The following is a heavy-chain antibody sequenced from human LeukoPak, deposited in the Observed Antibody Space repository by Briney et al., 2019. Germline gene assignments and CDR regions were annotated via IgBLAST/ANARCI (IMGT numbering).Heavy chain of an antibody. CDR2: VNVDGRST. CDR1: GFTFSSYW. Sequence: GGSLRLSCAASGFTFSSYWMHWVRQAPGKGLVWVSRVNVDGRSTTYADSVKGRLTISRDNAKKTLYLQINSLQPEDTAFYYCARGIGIGAFDTWGRGIKVTVSS. CDR3: ARGIGIGAFDT. V-gene: IGHV3-74*01. D-gene: IGHD2/OR15-2a*01. J-gene: IGHJ3*02.